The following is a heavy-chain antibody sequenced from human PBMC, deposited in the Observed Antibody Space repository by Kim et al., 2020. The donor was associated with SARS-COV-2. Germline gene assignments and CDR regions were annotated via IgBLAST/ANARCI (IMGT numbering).Heavy chain of an antibody. Sequence: PSLTSRVTMSVDTSKNQFSLSLTSVTAADTAVYYCASWGSDDYGSGSYFDYWGQGTLVTVSS. J-gene: IGHJ4*02. V-gene: IGHV4-39*01. D-gene: IGHD3-10*01. CDR3: ASWGSDDYGSGSYFDY.